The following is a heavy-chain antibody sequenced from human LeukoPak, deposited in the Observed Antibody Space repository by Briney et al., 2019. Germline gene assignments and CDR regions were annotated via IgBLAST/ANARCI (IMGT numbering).Heavy chain of an antibody. Sequence: SETLSLTCIVSGGSISSSIYYWAWVRQPPGKGLEWIGYIYYSGSTNYNPSLKSRVTISVDTSKSQFSLRLTSVTAADTALYYCASQYYDFWTVYLDYWGQGTLVTVSS. CDR3: ASQYYDFWTVYLDY. CDR2: IYYSGST. J-gene: IGHJ4*02. V-gene: IGHV4-61*05. CDR1: GGSISSSIYY. D-gene: IGHD3-3*01.